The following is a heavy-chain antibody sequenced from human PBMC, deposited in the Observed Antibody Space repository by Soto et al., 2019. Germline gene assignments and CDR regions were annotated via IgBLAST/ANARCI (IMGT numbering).Heavy chain of an antibody. D-gene: IGHD6-19*01. CDR1: GGSVSSVSYY. V-gene: IGHV4-61*01. CDR3: ARGIEGWYQGRYYYGMDV. CDR2: IYYSGST. J-gene: IGHJ6*02. Sequence: QVQLQESGPGLVKPSETLSLTCTVSGGSVSSVSYYWSWIRQPPGKGLEWIGYIYYSGSTNYNPSLKRRVTISVDTSNNQFSLKLSSVTAADTAVYYCARGIEGWYQGRYYYGMDVWGQGTTVTVSS.